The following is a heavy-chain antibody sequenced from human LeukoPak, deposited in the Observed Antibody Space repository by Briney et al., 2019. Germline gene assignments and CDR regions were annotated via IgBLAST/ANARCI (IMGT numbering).Heavy chain of an antibody. D-gene: IGHD2-15*01. CDR3: AKDSAPYCSGGSCYGKLRDPDYYFDY. J-gene: IGHJ4*02. V-gene: IGHV3-30*18. CDR2: ISYDGSNK. Sequence: GGSLRLSCAASGFTFSSYGVHWVRQAPGKGLEWVAVISYDGSNKYYADSVKGRFTISRDNSKNTLYLQMNSLRAEDTAVYYCAKDSAPYCSGGSCYGKLRDPDYYFDYWGQGNLVTVSS. CDR1: GFTFSSYG.